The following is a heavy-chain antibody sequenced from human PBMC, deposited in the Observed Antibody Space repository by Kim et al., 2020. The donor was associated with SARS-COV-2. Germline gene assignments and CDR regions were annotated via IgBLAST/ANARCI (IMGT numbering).Heavy chain of an antibody. CDR3: ARDPRGGIYFYDGMDV. D-gene: IGHD1-26*01. Sequence: DAVKGRVSVARENARNTLYLQMNSLRGDDTAVYYCARDPRGGIYFYDGMDVWGQGTTVTVSS. V-gene: IGHV3-74*01. J-gene: IGHJ6*02.